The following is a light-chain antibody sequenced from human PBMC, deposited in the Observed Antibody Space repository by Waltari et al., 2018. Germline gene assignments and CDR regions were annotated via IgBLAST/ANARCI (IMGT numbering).Light chain of an antibody. CDR1: QSISYW. J-gene: IGKJ1*01. Sequence: DIQMTQSPSTLSASVGDRVTITCRASQSISYWLARYQQKPGKVPKVLIYKASSLESGVPSRFSGSGSGTEFTLTISSLQPDDFATYYCQQYNSAFTWTFGQGTKVEIK. V-gene: IGKV1-5*03. CDR3: QQYNSAFTWT. CDR2: KAS.